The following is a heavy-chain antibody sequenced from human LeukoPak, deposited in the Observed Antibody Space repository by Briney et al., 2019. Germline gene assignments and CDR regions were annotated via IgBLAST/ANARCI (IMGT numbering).Heavy chain of an antibody. CDR1: GGSFSGYY. CDR3: ARSQRNYYGSGSCLGY. D-gene: IGHD3-10*01. V-gene: IGHV4-34*01. J-gene: IGHJ4*02. CDR2: INHSGST. Sequence: SETRSLTCAVYGGSFSGYYWSWIRQPPGKGLEWIGEINHSGSTNYNPSLKSRVTISVDTSKNQFSLKLSSVTAADTAVYYCARSQRNYYGSGSCLGYRGQGTLVTVSS.